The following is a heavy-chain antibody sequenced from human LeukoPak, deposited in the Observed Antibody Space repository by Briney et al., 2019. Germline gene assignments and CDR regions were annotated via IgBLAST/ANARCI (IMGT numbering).Heavy chain of an antibody. D-gene: IGHD5-24*01. Sequence: ASVKVSCKASGYTFTSFGINWVRQAPGQGLEWMGWISAYNGNINYAQMLQGRVTMTTDTSTSTAYMDLRSLRSDDTAVYYCARGPPHRDYYYYYMDVWGKGPRSPSP. J-gene: IGHJ6*03. CDR3: ARGPPHRDYYYYYMDV. CDR2: ISAYNGNI. V-gene: IGHV1-18*01. CDR1: GYTFTSFG.